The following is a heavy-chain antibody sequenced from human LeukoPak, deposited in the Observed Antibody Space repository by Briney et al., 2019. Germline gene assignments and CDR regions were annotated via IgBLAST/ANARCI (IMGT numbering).Heavy chain of an antibody. CDR2: VYSSGTT. D-gene: IGHD3-10*01. V-gene: IGHV4-4*07. J-gene: IGHJ6*03. CDR3: ARVGYGSGSYYYYYYYYMDV. Sequence: SETLSLTCTVSGDSINNFYWSWIRQPAGKGLEWIGRVYSSGTTDYNPSLKSRVSMSVDTSSNQFSLRLSSMTAADTALYYCARVGYGSGSYYYYYYYYMDVWGKGTTVTISS. CDR1: GDSINNFY.